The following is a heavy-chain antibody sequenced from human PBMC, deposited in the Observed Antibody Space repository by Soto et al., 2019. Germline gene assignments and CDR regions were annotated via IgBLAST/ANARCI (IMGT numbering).Heavy chain of an antibody. V-gene: IGHV4-39*01. CDR2: IHYSGST. CDR3: ASQHYYDSSGYYVGY. D-gene: IGHD3-22*01. CDR1: GGSISSNFYY. J-gene: IGHJ4*02. Sequence: ETLAVICCVSGGSISSNFYYWGWIRQPPGKGLEWIGNIHYSGSTYYDSSLKTRVTISVDTSKNQFSLKLSSVTAADTAVYYCASQHYYDSSGYYVGYWGQGTLVTVSS.